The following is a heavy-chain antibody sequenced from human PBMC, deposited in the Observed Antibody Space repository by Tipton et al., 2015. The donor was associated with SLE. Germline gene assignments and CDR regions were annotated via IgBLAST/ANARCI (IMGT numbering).Heavy chain of an antibody. Sequence: LRLSCAVYGGSFSGYYWSWVRQPPGKGLEWIGEINHSGITNYKSSFKGRVTTSIDTSKNEFSRNLTSVTASDTAVYYCARKKARGYWYFDLWGRGTLVTVSS. J-gene: IGHJ2*01. CDR2: INHSGIT. CDR3: ARKKARGYWYFDL. CDR1: GGSFSGYY. V-gene: IGHV4-34*01. D-gene: IGHD3-10*01.